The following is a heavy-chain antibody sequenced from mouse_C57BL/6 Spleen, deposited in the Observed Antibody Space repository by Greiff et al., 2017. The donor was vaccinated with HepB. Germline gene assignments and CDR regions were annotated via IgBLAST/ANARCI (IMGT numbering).Heavy chain of an antibody. CDR2: INPNNGGT. V-gene: IGHV1-26*01. CDR3: ARNGYYYGSSYAAY. CDR1: GYTFTDYY. D-gene: IGHD1-1*01. Sequence: EVQLQQSGPELVKPGASVKISCKASGYTFTDYYMNWVKQSHGKSLEWIGDINPNNGGTSYNQKFKGKATLTVDKSSSTAYMELRSLTSEDSAVYYCARNGYYYGSSYAAYWGQGTLVTVSA. J-gene: IGHJ3*01.